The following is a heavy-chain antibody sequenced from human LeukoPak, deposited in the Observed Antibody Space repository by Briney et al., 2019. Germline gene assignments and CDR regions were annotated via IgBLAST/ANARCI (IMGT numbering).Heavy chain of an antibody. CDR3: AKTFRASMVRGITIDY. Sequence: HPGGSLRLSCAASGFTFSSYGMSWGRQAPGKGLEWVSAISGSGGSTYYADSVKGRFTISRDNSKNTLYLQMNTLRAEDTAVYYCAKTFRASMVRGITIDYWGQGTLVTVSS. V-gene: IGHV3-23*01. J-gene: IGHJ4*02. CDR1: GFTFSSYG. CDR2: ISGSGGST. D-gene: IGHD3-10*01.